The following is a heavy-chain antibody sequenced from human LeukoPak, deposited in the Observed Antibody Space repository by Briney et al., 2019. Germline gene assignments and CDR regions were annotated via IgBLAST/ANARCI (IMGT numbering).Heavy chain of an antibody. D-gene: IGHD4-11*01. CDR2: IKQDGSEK. J-gene: IGHJ6*03. Sequence: GGSLRLSCAASGFTFSSYWMSWVRQAPGKGLEWVANIKQDGSEKYYVDSVKGRFTISRDNAKNSLYLQMNSLRAEDTAVYYCARGLTVTIFYYYYYMDVWGKGTTVTVSS. CDR1: GFTFSSYW. CDR3: ARGLTVTIFYYYYYMDV. V-gene: IGHV3-7*01.